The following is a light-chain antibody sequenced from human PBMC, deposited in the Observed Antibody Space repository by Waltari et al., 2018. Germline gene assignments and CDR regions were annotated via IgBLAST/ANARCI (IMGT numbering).Light chain of an antibody. V-gene: IGKV3-20*01. CDR2: GAS. Sequence: EIVLKQSPGTMPLSPGDRATLACRASQTLNSKYLAWYQQKPGKAPMLLMHGASSRAFGIPERFVGSGSGTDFTLTITRLQPEDSGVYYCQQYSSSTGTFGQGTKVEIK. CDR1: QTLNSKY. CDR3: QQYSSSTGT. J-gene: IGKJ1*01.